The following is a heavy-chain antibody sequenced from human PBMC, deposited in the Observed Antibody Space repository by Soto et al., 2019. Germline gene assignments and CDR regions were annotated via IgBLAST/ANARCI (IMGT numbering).Heavy chain of an antibody. CDR3: ASWAGIAAADDY. CDR1: GFTFSSYS. Sequence: EVQLVESGGGLVKPGGSLRLSCAASGFTFSSYSMNWVRQAPGKGLEWVSSISSSSSYIYYADSVKGRFIISRDNAKNSLYLQMNSLRAEDTAVYYCASWAGIAAADDYWGQGTLVTVSS. V-gene: IGHV3-21*01. J-gene: IGHJ4*02. D-gene: IGHD6-13*01. CDR2: ISSSSSYI.